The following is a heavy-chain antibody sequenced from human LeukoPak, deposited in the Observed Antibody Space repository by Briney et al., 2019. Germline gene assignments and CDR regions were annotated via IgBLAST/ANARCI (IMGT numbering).Heavy chain of an antibody. CDR3: ARDSSRISYSSSLYFDY. D-gene: IGHD6-6*01. V-gene: IGHV3-21*01. J-gene: IGHJ4*02. CDR1: GFTFSSYS. Sequence: GGSLRLSCAASGFTFSSYSMNWVRQAPGKGLEWVSSISSSSSYIYYADSVKGGFTISRDNAKNSLYLKMQSVRAEDTAVYYCARDSSRISYSSSLYFDYWGRGPLVTVP. CDR2: ISSSSSYI.